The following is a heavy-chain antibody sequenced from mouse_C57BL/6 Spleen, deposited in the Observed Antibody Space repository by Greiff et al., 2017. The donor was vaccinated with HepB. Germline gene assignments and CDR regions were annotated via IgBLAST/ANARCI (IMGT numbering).Heavy chain of an antibody. CDR2: ISYDGSN. V-gene: IGHV3-6*01. CDR1: GYSITSGYY. CDR3: ARDGSYYSSWFAY. Sequence: EVQLQESGPGLVKPSQSLSLTCSVTGYSITSGYYWNWIRQFPGNKLEWMGYISYDGSNNYNPSLKNRISITRDTSKNQFFLKLNSVTTEDTATYYCARDGSYYSSWFAYWGQGTLVTVSA. D-gene: IGHD2-5*01. J-gene: IGHJ3*01.